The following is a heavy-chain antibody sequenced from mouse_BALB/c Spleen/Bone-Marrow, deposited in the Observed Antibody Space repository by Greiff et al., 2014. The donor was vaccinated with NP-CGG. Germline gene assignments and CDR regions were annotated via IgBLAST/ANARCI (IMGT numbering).Heavy chain of an antibody. CDR3: ARDGYSAWFAH. CDR1: GYSFTGYY. V-gene: IGHV1-26*01. J-gene: IGHJ3*01. D-gene: IGHD2-3*01. CDR2: VNPNNGGT. Sequence: EVQLVESGPDLVKPGASVEISCKASGYSFTGYYMHWVKQSHGKSLEWIGRVNPNNGGTSYNQKFKGKAILTVDKSSSTAYMELRSLTSEDSAVYYCARDGYSAWFAHWGQGTLVTASA.